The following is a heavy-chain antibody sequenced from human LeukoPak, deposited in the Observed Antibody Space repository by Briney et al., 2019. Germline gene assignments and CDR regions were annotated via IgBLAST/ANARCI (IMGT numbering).Heavy chain of an antibody. J-gene: IGHJ4*02. CDR3: AKGPGYSSSWSGIDY. CDR2: INADVGRT. CDR1: GFSFSTDA. Sequence: GGGLRDSCADPGFSFSTDAMSWVRPAPGKGVECVSGINADVGRTYYADSVKGRFTISRDNSKNTRSLQLNSLRAEETAVYFFAKGPGYSSSWSGIDYWGQGTLVAVSS. D-gene: IGHD6-13*01. V-gene: IGHV3-23*01.